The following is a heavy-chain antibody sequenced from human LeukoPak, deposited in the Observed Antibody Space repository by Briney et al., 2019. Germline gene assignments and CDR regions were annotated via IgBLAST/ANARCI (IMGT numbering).Heavy chain of an antibody. CDR1: GFTFSSYE. CDR3: AREGYSYGYLSPYFDY. CDR2: ISSSGSTI. J-gene: IGHJ4*02. D-gene: IGHD5-18*01. Sequence: GGSLRLSCAASGFTFSSYEMNWVRQAPGKGLEWVSYISSSGSTIYYADSVKGRFTTSRDNAKNSLYLQMNSLRAEDTAVYYCAREGYSYGYLSPYFDYWGQGTLVTVSS. V-gene: IGHV3-48*03.